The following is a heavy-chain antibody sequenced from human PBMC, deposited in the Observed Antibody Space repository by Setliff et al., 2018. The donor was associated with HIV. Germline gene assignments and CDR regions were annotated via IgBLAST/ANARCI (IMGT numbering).Heavy chain of an antibody. CDR1: GGSFSDHY. J-gene: IGHJ3*02. V-gene: IGHV4-34*01. D-gene: IGHD3-22*01. CDR2: IYYSGST. CDR3: ARQLASGFWAFDI. Sequence: PSETLSLTCAVYGGSFSDHYWSWMRQPPGKGLEWIGSIYYSGSTYYNPSLKSRVTISVDTSKNQFSLKLSSVTAADAAVYYCARQLASGFWAFDIWGQGTMVTVSS.